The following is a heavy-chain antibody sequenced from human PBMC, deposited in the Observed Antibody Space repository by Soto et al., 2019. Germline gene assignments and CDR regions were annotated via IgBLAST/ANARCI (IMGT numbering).Heavy chain of an antibody. Sequence: PGDSLKISCKGAGYRLDGAWIGWVRQMPGKGLEWMGIIKPGGSDLRYSPSFRGQVTISADAAVNTAFLQWNSLKASDTAMYYCARQISYICDFWGKGTLVTVSS. CDR2: IKPGGSDL. CDR1: GYRLDGAW. D-gene: IGHD1-26*01. V-gene: IGHV5-51*01. J-gene: IGHJ4*02. CDR3: ARQISYICDF.